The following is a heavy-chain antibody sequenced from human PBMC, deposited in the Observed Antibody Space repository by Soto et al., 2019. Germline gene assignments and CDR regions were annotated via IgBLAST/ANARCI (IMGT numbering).Heavy chain of an antibody. V-gene: IGHV4-34*01. D-gene: IGHD6-19*01. CDR3: ARGGQWLPTGWFDP. CDR2: INHSGST. J-gene: IGHJ5*02. Sequence: QVQLQQWGAGLLKPSETLSLTCAVYGGSFSGYYWSWIRQPPGKGLEWIGEINHSGSTNYNPSLKSRVTISVDTSKNRFSRKLSSVTAAGTAVYYCARGGQWLPTGWFDPWGQGTLVTVSS. CDR1: GGSFSGYY.